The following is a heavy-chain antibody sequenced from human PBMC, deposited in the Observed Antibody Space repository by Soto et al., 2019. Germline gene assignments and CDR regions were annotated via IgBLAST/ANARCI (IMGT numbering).Heavy chain of an antibody. Sequence: QVHLQESGPGLVKPSETLSLTCTVSGASIRSFFWTWIRQPPGRGLEWIGNIYYSVSTNYNPSLKNRVTMSVDTSKNQFSLMLTSVTAADTAVYYCARPSGSYSYYYGIDVWGQGTTVSVSS. V-gene: IGHV4-59*01. CDR3: ARPSGSYSYYYGIDV. J-gene: IGHJ6*02. CDR2: IYYSVST. D-gene: IGHD1-26*01. CDR1: GASIRSFF.